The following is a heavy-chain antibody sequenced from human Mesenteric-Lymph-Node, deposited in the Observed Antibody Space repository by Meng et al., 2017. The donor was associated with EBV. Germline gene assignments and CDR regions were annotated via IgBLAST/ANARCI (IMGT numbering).Heavy chain of an antibody. Sequence: QLQLLPGGRGLLKPRGTLSPTCSVSGGSLRGFYWSWIRQSPGKGLGWIGEINHRRDTNYHPSLKSRVTISLDASKNQFSLKLTSVTAAATAVYYCGGGYISGVPDFDYWGQGTLVTVSS. J-gene: IGHJ4*02. CDR3: GGGYISGVPDFDY. V-gene: IGHV4-34*02. D-gene: IGHD3-10*01. CDR2: INHRRDT. CDR1: GGSLRGFY.